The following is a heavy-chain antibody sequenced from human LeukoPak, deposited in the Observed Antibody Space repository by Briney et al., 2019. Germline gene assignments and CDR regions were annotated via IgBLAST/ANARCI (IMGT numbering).Heavy chain of an antibody. CDR1: GGSFSGYY. D-gene: IGHD3-3*01. Sequence: SETLSLTCAVYGGSFSGYYWSWIRQPPGKGLEWIGEINHSGSTNYNPSLKSRVTISVDTSKNQFSLKLSSVTAADTTVYYCARGGIFGVVKKIKNYFDYWGQGTLVTVSS. CDR2: INHSGST. CDR3: ARGGIFGVVKKIKNYFDY. V-gene: IGHV4-34*01. J-gene: IGHJ4*02.